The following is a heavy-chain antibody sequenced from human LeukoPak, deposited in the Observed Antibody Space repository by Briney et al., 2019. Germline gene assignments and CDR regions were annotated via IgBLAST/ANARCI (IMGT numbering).Heavy chain of an antibody. CDR1: GGSISTYY. V-gene: IGHV4-59*08. J-gene: IGHJ4*02. D-gene: IGHD3-10*01. Sequence: SETLSLTCTVSGGSISTYYWSWIRKPPGKGLEWIGHIYNSGSTNYSPSLKSRVTISVDTSKNQFSLKLSSVTAADTAVYYCARHQVRGDYFDYWGQGTLVTVSS. CDR3: ARHQVRGDYFDY. CDR2: IYNSGST.